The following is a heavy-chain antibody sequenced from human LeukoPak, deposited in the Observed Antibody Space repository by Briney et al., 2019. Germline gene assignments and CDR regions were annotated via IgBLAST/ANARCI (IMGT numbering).Heavy chain of an antibody. Sequence: PSETLSLTCSVSGGSISSSSSYWGWIRQPPGKGLEWIGSIYYSGSSFDNPALKSRVTISVDTSKNQFSLKLSSVTAADTAVYYCARLSRYCSGGSCLNFDYWGQGTLVTVSS. CDR1: GGSISSSSSY. CDR2: IYYSGSS. V-gene: IGHV4-39*07. CDR3: ARLSRYCSGGSCLNFDY. D-gene: IGHD2-15*01. J-gene: IGHJ4*02.